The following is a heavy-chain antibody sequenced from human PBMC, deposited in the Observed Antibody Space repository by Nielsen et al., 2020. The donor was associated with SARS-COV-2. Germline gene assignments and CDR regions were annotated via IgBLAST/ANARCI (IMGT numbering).Heavy chain of an antibody. V-gene: IGHV3-33*01. Sequence: GGSLRLSCAASGFTFSSYGMHWVRQAPGKGLEWVAVIWYDGSNKYYADSVKGRFTISRDNSKNTLCLQMNSLRAEDTAVYYCARGATVIAFYGMDVWGQGTTVTVSS. CDR2: IWYDGSNK. D-gene: IGHD4-11*01. CDR1: GFTFSSYG. CDR3: ARGATVIAFYGMDV. J-gene: IGHJ6*02.